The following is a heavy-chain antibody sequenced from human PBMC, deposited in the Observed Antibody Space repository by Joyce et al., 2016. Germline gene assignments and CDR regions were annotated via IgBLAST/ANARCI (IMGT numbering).Heavy chain of an antibody. CDR1: GFIFSNYT. D-gene: IGHD3-10*01. Sequence: EVQLVESGGGLVQPGGSLRLSCAASGFIFSNYTMKWVRQAPGKGLEWVSHISKSSRTIYYADSGKGRFTISRDNAKNSLYLQMNRLRAEDTAVYYCARKKYYGSGSYYKYYYYAMDVWGQGTTVTVSS. CDR2: ISKSSRTI. CDR3: ARKKYYGSGSYYKYYYYAMDV. J-gene: IGHJ6*02. V-gene: IGHV3-48*04.